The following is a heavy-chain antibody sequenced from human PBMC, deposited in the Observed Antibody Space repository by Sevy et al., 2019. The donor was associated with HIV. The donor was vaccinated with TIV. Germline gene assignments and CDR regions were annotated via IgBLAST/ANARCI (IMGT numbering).Heavy chain of an antibody. Sequence: SETLSLTCTVSGGSISSSSYYWGWIRQPPGKGLEWIGSIYYSGSTYYNPSLKSRVTISVDTSKNQFSLKLSSVTTADTAVYYCARLTNYYGSGSYYNLHRPGGMDVWGQGTTVTVSS. J-gene: IGHJ6*02. V-gene: IGHV4-39*01. CDR2: IYYSGST. D-gene: IGHD3-10*01. CDR1: GGSISSSSYY. CDR3: ARLTNYYGSGSYYNLHRPGGMDV.